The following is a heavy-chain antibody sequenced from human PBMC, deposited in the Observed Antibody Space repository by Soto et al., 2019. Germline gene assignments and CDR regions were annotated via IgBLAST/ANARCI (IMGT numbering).Heavy chain of an antibody. V-gene: IGHV1-46*03. CDR3: ARGMYSSSWEDAFDI. CDR1: GYTFTSYY. CDR2: INPSGGST. J-gene: IGHJ3*02. Sequence: GASVKVSCKASGYTFTSYYMHWVRQAPGQGLEWMGIINPSGGSTSYAQKLQGRVTMTRDTSTSTVYMELSSLRSEDTAVYYYARGMYSSSWEDAFDIWGQGTMVTVSS. D-gene: IGHD6-13*01.